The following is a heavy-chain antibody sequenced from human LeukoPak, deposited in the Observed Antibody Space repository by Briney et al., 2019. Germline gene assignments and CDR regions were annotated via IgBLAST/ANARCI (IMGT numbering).Heavy chain of an antibody. Sequence: SETLSLTCTVSGGSISGYYWSWIRQPPGKGLEWIGEINHSGSTNYNPSLKSRVTISVDTSKNQFSLKLSSVTAADTAVYYCARGRRGYCSGGSCYGPYYFDYWGQGTLVTVSS. D-gene: IGHD2-15*01. J-gene: IGHJ4*02. CDR2: INHSGST. V-gene: IGHV4-34*01. CDR1: GGSISGYY. CDR3: ARGRRGYCSGGSCYGPYYFDY.